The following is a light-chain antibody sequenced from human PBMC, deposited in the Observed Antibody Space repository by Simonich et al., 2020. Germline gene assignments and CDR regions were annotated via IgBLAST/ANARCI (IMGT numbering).Light chain of an antibody. J-gene: IGKJ1*01. CDR1: QSVLYSSNNKNY. Sequence: DIVMTQSPDSLAVSLGERATINCKSSQSVLYSSNNKNYLAWYKQKPGQPPKLFIFWAATRESAVPDRFSGSGSGTDFTLTISSLQAEDVAVYYCMQSIQLPWTFGQGTKVEIK. V-gene: IGKV4-1*01. CDR2: WAA. CDR3: MQSIQLPWT.